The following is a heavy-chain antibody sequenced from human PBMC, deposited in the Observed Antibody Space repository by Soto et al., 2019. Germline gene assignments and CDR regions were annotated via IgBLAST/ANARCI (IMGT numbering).Heavy chain of an antibody. J-gene: IGHJ4*02. CDR3: ARDGFGEYKN. CDR1: GYTFTSYY. CDR2: INPSGGST. D-gene: IGHD3-10*01. Sequence: QVQLVQSGAEVKKPGASVKVSCKASGYTFTSYYMHWVRQAPGQGLEWMGIINPSGGSTSYAQKFQGNVTMTRDTSTSTVYMELSSRRYEDTAVYYCARDGFGEYKNWGQGTLVTVSS. V-gene: IGHV1-46*03.